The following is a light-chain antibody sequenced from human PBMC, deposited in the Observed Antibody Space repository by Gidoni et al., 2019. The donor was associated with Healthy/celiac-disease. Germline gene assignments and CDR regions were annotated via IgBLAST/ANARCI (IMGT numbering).Light chain of an antibody. J-gene: IGLJ1*01. Sequence: QSALTPPASVSGSPGQSITIYCTGTSSDVGGYNYVSWYQQHPGKAPKLMIYEVSNRPSGVSNRFSGSKSGNTASLTISGLQAEDEADYYCSSYTSSSTLYVFGTGTKVTVL. CDR1: SSDVGGYNY. CDR2: EVS. CDR3: SSYTSSSTLYV. V-gene: IGLV2-14*01.